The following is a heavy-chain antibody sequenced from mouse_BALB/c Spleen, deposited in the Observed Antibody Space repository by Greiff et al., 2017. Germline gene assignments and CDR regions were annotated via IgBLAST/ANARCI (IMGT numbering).Heavy chain of an antibody. V-gene: IGHV2-9*02. CDR2: IWAGGST. D-gene: IGHD2-2*01. J-gene: IGHJ3*01. CDR3: ARAYGYDEGTWFAY. Sequence: VQLVESGPGLVAPSQSLSITCTVSGFSLTSYGVHWVRQPPGKGLEWLGVIWAGGSTNYNSALMSRLSISKDNSKSQVFLKMNSLQTDDTAMYYCARAYGYDEGTWFAYWGQGTLVTVSA. CDR1: GFSLTSYG.